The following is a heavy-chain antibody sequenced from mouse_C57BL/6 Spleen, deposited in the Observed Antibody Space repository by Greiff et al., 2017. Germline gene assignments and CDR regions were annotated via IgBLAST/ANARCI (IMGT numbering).Heavy chain of an antibody. V-gene: IGHV14-1*01. Sequence: VQLQQSGAELVRPGASVKLSCTASGFNIKDYYMHWVKQRPEQGLEWIGRIDPEDGDTEYAPKFQGKATMTADTSSNTAYLQLSSLTSEDTAVYYCTTAPYDYDWFAYWGQGTLVTVSA. CDR1: GFNIKDYY. J-gene: IGHJ3*01. D-gene: IGHD2-4*01. CDR2: IDPEDGDT. CDR3: TTAPYDYDWFAY.